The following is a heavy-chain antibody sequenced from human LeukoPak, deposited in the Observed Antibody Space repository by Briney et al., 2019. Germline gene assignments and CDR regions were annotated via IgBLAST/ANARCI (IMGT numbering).Heavy chain of an antibody. CDR2: IIPIFGTA. V-gene: IGHV1-69*05. Sequence: GASVKVSCKASGGTFSSYATSWVRQAPGQGLEWMGGIIPIFGTANYAQKFQGRVTITTDESTSTAYMELSSLRSEDTAVYYCARDRAFGVGAIGDYWGQGTLVTVSS. CDR1: GGTFSSYA. CDR3: ARDRAFGVGAIGDY. J-gene: IGHJ4*02. D-gene: IGHD1-26*01.